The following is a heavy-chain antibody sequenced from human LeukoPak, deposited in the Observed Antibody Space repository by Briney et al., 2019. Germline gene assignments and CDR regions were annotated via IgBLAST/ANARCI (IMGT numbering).Heavy chain of an antibody. CDR3: ARDIEYFHH. V-gene: IGHV4-39*07. J-gene: IGHJ1*01. CDR2: IYYSGTT. Sequence: PSETLSLTCTVSGGPISSTSYYWGWIRQPPGKGLEWIGSIYYSGTTHYNPSLKSRVTISVDTSKNQFSLKLSSVTAADTATYYCARDIEYFHHWGQGTPVIVSS. CDR1: GGPISSTSYY.